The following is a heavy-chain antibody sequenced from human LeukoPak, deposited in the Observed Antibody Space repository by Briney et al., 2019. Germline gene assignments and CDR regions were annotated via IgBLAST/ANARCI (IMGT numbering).Heavy chain of an antibody. D-gene: IGHD2-8*01. Sequence: SETLSLTCTVSGGSISKYYWSWIRQPPGKGLEWIGYIYYSGSTNYNPSLKSRVTISVDTSKNQSSLKLGSVTAADTAVYYCARHVCSNGVCFPYYYYYMDVWGKGTTVTVSS. CDR2: IYYSGST. V-gene: IGHV4-59*08. CDR1: GGSISKYY. CDR3: ARHVCSNGVCFPYYYYYMDV. J-gene: IGHJ6*03.